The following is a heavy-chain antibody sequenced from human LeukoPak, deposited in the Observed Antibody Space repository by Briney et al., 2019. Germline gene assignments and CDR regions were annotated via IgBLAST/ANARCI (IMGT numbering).Heavy chain of an antibody. J-gene: IGHJ4*02. Sequence: GGALMLPCEASGFTIRNYAMTWVGQAPGKGLEWVSTVSDGGTSTYYAASVNGRLTISRDNSKNTLYLHMNTLRAEDTAVYYCAKRAVESDVLYFDHWGQGTMVTVSS. CDR3: AKRAVESDVLYFDH. CDR2: VSDGGTST. V-gene: IGHV3-23*01. CDR1: GFTIRNYA. D-gene: IGHD3-10*02.